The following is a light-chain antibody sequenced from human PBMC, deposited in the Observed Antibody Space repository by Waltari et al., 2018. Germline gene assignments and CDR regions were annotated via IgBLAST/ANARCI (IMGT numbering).Light chain of an antibody. CDR3: QQRSNWPPFLT. CDR2: DAS. CDR1: QSVSSY. J-gene: IGKJ4*01. Sequence: EIVLTPSPATLSLSPGERATLSCRASQSVSSYLAWYQQKPGQAPRLLIYDASNRATGIPARFSGSGSGTDFTLTISSLEPEDFAVYYCQQRSNWPPFLTFGGGTKVEIK. V-gene: IGKV3-11*01.